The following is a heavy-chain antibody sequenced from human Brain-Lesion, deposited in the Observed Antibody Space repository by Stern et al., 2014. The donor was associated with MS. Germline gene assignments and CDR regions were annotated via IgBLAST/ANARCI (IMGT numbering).Heavy chain of an antibody. V-gene: IGHV3-74*02. J-gene: IGHJ5*01. CDR3: ARGXXXFDS. D-gene: IGHD3-10*01. Sequence: MQLVQSGGGFVQPGGSLRLSCAASGFTFSNYWMHWVRQAPGKGLVWVSRVNNDGRRTSYADSVKGRFTMSRDNAKNTLYLQMNSLRVEDTAIYYCARGXXXFDSWGQGTLVTVSS. CDR1: GFTFSNYW. CDR2: VNNDGRRT.